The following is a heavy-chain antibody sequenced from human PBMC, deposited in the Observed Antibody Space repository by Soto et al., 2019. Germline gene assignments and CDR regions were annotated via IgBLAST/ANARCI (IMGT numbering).Heavy chain of an antibody. V-gene: IGHV1-69*01. CDR1: GGRFNTYA. J-gene: IGHJ6*02. D-gene: IGHD1-1*01. Sequence: QVQLVQSGAEVTKPGSSVRVSCKASGGRFNTYAFNWVRQAPGQGLEWLGGIITFFGAAMYAQKFQGRVTITADELTSTAYMERSGLRSEDTAVYYCARGGKERFRGSGMDVWGQGTTITVSS. CDR3: ARGGKERFRGSGMDV. CDR2: IITFFGAA.